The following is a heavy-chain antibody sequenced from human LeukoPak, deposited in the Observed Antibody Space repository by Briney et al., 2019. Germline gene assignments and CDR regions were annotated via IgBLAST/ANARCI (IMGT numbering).Heavy chain of an antibody. Sequence: GGSLRLSCAASGFTFSSYAMSWVRRAPGKGLEWVSGIPDSGGGTYYTDSVKGRFTISRDNSKNTLYLQMDSLRGEDTAVYYCVKEVATIGVPVFDYWGQGTLVTVSS. V-gene: IGHV3-23*01. J-gene: IGHJ4*02. CDR2: IPDSGGGT. CDR1: GFTFSSYA. D-gene: IGHD2-15*01. CDR3: VKEVATIGVPVFDY.